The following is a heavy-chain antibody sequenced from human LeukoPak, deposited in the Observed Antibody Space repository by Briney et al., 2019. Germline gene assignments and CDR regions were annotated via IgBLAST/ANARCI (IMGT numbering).Heavy chain of an antibody. D-gene: IGHD6-13*01. Sequence: ASVKVSCKASGYTFTSYAMNWVRQALGQGLEWMGWINTNTGNPTYAQGFTGRFVFSLDTSVSTAYLQISSLKAEDTAVYYCARGGAAAGTVRVDYWGQGTLVTVSS. CDR3: ARGGAAAGTVRVDY. J-gene: IGHJ4*02. CDR1: GYTFTSYA. CDR2: INTNTGNP. V-gene: IGHV7-4-1*02.